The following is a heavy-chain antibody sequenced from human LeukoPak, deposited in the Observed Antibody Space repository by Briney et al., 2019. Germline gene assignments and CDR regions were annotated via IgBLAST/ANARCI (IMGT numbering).Heavy chain of an antibody. J-gene: IGHJ4*02. CDR2: INADGSEK. V-gene: IGHV3-7*05. CDR3: ARWSSAWEFDY. D-gene: IGHD6-19*01. Sequence: GGSLILSCAASGFTFSKSWMTWVRQAPGKGLQWVAHINADGSEKYYVDSGMGRFTISRDNAKTSLYLQMNSLKAEDTAVYYCARWSSAWEFDYWGQGTLVSVSS. CDR1: GFTFSKSW.